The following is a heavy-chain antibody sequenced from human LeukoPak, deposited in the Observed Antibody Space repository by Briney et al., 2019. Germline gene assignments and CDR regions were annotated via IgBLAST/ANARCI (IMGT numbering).Heavy chain of an antibody. CDR1: GGSFSGYY. V-gene: IGHV4-34*01. CDR2: INHSGST. CDR3: AREHGDYRYYYYYMDV. Sequence: SETLSLTCAVYGGSFSGYYGSWIRQPPGKGLEWIGEINHSGSTNYNPSLKSRVTISVDTSKNQFSLKLSSVTAADTAVYYCAREHGDYRYYYYYMDVWGKVTTVTVSS. D-gene: IGHD4-17*01. J-gene: IGHJ6*03.